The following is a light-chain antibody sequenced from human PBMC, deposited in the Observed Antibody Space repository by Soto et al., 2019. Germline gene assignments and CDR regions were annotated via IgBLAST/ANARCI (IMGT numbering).Light chain of an antibody. CDR2: DAS. Sequence: EIVMTQSPATLSVSPGERATLSCRASQRVSSNLAWYQQKPGQAPRLLIYDASTRATGTPARFSGSGSGTEFTLTISSLQSEDFAVYYCQQYRNWYTFGQGTKLEIK. J-gene: IGKJ2*01. CDR3: QQYRNWYT. V-gene: IGKV3-15*01. CDR1: QRVSSN.